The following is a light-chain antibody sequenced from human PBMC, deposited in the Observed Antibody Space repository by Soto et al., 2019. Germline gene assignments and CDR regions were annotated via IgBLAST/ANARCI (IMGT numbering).Light chain of an antibody. CDR2: DAT. J-gene: IGKJ5*01. Sequence: DIALTQSPATLSVVPGARATLSGLASQSVSSSYLAWYQQKPGQAPRLLIYDATNRPPGIPARFSGSGSGTDFTLTISSLEPEDFAVYYCQQRRYWQVTFGQGTRLEIK. CDR3: QQRRYWQVT. CDR1: QSVSSSY. V-gene: IGKV3D-20*02.